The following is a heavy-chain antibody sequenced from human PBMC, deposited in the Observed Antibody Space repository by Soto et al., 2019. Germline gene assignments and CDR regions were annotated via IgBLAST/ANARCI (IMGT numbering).Heavy chain of an antibody. Sequence: GGSLRLSCAASGFTFSSYAISWVRQAPGKGLEWVSAISGSGGSTYYADSVKGRFTISRDNSKNTLYLQMNSLRAEDTAVYYCAKDLSGIVVVTDLMFDPWGQGTLVTVSS. D-gene: IGHD2-21*02. V-gene: IGHV3-23*01. CDR2: ISGSGGST. J-gene: IGHJ5*02. CDR3: AKDLSGIVVVTDLMFDP. CDR1: GFTFSSYA.